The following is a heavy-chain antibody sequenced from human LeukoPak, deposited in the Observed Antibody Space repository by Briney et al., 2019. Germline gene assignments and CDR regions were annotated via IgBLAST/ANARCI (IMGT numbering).Heavy chain of an antibody. D-gene: IGHD1-7*01. J-gene: IGHJ3*02. CDR2: ISGSGTTM. V-gene: IGHV3-11*01. CDR3: GRDFGLTGTKRSFDI. Sequence: GGSLRLSCTASGFTFGDYAMSWFRQAPGKGLEWLSYISGSGTTMYYADSAKGRFTISRDNAKNSLDLQMNSLRAEDTAVYYCGRDFGLTGTKRSFDIWGQGTMVTVPS. CDR1: GFTFGDYA.